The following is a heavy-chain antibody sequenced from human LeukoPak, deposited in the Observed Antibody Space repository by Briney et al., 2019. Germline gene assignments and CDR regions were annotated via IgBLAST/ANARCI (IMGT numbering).Heavy chain of an antibody. V-gene: IGHV3-20*04. CDR3: ARDSVVGVATWDY. CDR2: INLNGGSI. J-gene: IGHJ4*02. D-gene: IGHD2-15*01. Sequence: GGSLRLSCAASGFTFSNAWMSWVRQAPGKGLEWVSGINLNGGSIGYADSVKGRFTISRDNAKNSLYLQMNSLRVEDTAFYYCARDSVVGVATWDYWGQGTLVTVSS. CDR1: GFTFSNAW.